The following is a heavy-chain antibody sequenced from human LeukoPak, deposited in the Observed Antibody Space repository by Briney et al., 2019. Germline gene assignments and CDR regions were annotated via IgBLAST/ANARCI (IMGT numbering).Heavy chain of an antibody. CDR3: AKARAALFDP. CDR1: GFTFSSYW. V-gene: IGHV3-7*01. CDR2: IKQDGSEK. J-gene: IGHJ5*02. Sequence: GGSLRLSCAASGFTFSSYWMSWVRQAPGKGLEWVANIKQDGSEKYYADSVKGRFTISRDNSKNTLYLQMNSLRAEDTAVYYCAKARAALFDPWGQGTLVTVSS. D-gene: IGHD3-10*01.